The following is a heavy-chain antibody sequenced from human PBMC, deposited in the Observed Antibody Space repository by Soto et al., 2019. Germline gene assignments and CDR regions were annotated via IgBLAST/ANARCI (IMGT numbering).Heavy chain of an antibody. J-gene: IGHJ4*02. CDR3: ARGSVEMATIAAFDY. CDR2: INHSGST. CDR1: GGSFSGYY. D-gene: IGHD5-12*01. Sequence: SETLSLTCAVYGGSFSGYYWSWIRQPPGKGLEWIGEINHSGSTNYNPSLKSRVTISVDTSKNQFSLKLSSVTAADTAVYYCARGSVEMATIAAFDYWGQGTLVTVSS. V-gene: IGHV4-34*01.